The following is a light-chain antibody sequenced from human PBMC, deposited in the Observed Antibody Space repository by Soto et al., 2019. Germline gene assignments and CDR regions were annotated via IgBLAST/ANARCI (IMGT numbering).Light chain of an antibody. V-gene: IGLV2-14*01. CDR1: NSDIGRYNF. CDR2: DVS. CDR3: NSYTSTSPPYV. J-gene: IGLJ1*01. Sequence: LTNPVYGNGSDLQSLSIICTKTNSDIGRYNFVSWYQQRPGQAPQLLIFDVSNRPSGISDRFSGSKSGTTASLTISGLQAEDEADYYCNSYTSTSPPYVFGTG.